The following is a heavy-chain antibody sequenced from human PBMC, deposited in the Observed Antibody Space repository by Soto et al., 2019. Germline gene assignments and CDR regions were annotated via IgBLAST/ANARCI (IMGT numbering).Heavy chain of an antibody. D-gene: IGHD1-26*01. CDR3: ARVGHITNYGMAF. CDR1: GGTFSSYP. V-gene: IGHV1-69*01. J-gene: IGHJ6*04. Sequence: QVQLVHSGAEVKKPGSSVKVSCEASGGTFSSYPINWVRQAPGQGLEWLGVIIPFFGTSNYAQKFQGRVMITADDSTSTAYMELRSLRSEDTAVYYCARVGHITNYGMAFWGEGATVTVSS. CDR2: IIPFFGTS.